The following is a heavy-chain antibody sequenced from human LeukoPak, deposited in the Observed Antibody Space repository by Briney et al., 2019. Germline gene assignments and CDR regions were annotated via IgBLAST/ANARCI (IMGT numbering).Heavy chain of an antibody. V-gene: IGHV4-38-2*01. Sequence: PSETLSLTCAVSGYSISSGYYWGWIRQPPEKGLEWIGSIYHSGSTYYNPSLKSRVTISVDTSKNQFSLKLSSVTAADTAVYYCARHRYDFWSGWRFRNWFDPWGQGTLVTVSS. J-gene: IGHJ5*02. CDR2: IYHSGST. D-gene: IGHD3-3*01. CDR1: GYSISSGYY. CDR3: ARHRYDFWSGWRFRNWFDP.